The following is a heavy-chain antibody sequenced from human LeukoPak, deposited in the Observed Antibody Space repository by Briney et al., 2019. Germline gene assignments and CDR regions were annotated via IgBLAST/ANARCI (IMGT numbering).Heavy chain of an antibody. Sequence: GGSLRLSCAASGFTFSNYAMHWVRQTPGKGLEWLSVISYDGSKEYYADSVKGRFTISRDNSKNTLYVQMNSPRAEDTAVYYCAKRGLPDYWGQGTLVTVSS. J-gene: IGHJ4*02. CDR3: AKRGLPDY. CDR2: ISYDGSKE. D-gene: IGHD3-10*01. CDR1: GFTFSNYA. V-gene: IGHV3-30*04.